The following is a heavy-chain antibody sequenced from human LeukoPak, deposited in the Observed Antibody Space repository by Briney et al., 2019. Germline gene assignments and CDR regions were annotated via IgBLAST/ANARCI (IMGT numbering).Heavy chain of an antibody. Sequence: PSETLSLTCTVSGGSISSSSYYWGWIRQPPGKGLEWIGSIYYSGSTYYNPSLKSRFTISVDTSKNQFSLNLSSVTAADTAVYYCARENSGWFDPWGQGTLVTVSS. CDR2: IYYSGST. CDR1: GGSISSSSYY. J-gene: IGHJ5*02. CDR3: ARENSGWFDP. D-gene: IGHD1-26*01. V-gene: IGHV4-39*07.